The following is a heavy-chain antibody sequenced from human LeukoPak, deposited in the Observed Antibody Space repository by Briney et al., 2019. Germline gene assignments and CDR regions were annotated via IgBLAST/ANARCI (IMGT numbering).Heavy chain of an antibody. J-gene: IGHJ5*02. CDR2: IYYSGST. CDR1: GGSISSGDYY. V-gene: IGHV4-30-4*02. CDR3: ASWREQWLDNWFDP. D-gene: IGHD6-19*01. Sequence: SETLSLTCTVSGGSISSGDYYWSWIRQPPGKGLEWIGYIYYSGSTYYNPSLKSRVTVSVDTSKNQFSLKLSSVTAADTAVYYCASWREQWLDNWFDPWGQGTLVTVSS.